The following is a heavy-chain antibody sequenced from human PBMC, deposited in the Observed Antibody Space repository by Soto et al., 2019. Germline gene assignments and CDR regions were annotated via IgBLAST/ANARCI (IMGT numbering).Heavy chain of an antibody. CDR1: GFTFSSYA. Sequence: EVQLLESGGGLVQPGGSLRLSCAASGFTFSSYAMWWVRQAPGKGLECVSAISGGGETTYYADSVKGRFTISRDNSKNTLYLQMNSLRAEDTALYYCAFISGSGSYYFDYWGQGTLVTVSS. CDR2: ISGGGETT. J-gene: IGHJ4*02. V-gene: IGHV3-23*01. D-gene: IGHD3-10*01. CDR3: AFISGSGSYYFDY.